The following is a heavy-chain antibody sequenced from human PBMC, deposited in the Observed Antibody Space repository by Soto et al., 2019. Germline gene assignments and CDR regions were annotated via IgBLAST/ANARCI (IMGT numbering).Heavy chain of an antibody. CDR1: GDSVSTNTAT. CDR3: VRLIGNSWLDS. J-gene: IGHJ5*01. CDR2: TYYRSRWYF. D-gene: IGHD3-22*01. V-gene: IGHV6-1*01. Sequence: PSQTLSLTCDISGDSVSTNTATWDWIRQSPSRCLEWLGRTYYRSRWYFDYAVSVKSRITISSDISNNQVSLQLTSVTPDDTAIYYCVRLIGNSWLDSWGQGTLVTVSS.